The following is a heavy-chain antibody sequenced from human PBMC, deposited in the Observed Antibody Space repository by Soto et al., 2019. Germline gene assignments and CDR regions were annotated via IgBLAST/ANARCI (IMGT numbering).Heavy chain of an antibody. CDR2: IMPVFPTP. Sequence: SVKGPCKTSGGTFRTSAISWVRQAPGQGLEWMGGIMPVFPTPDYAQKFQGRVTITADESTGTAYMELSSLRSEDTAVYYCARDKDRQQLGGNYYYIMDVWGQGTTVTVSS. V-gene: IGHV1-69*13. D-gene: IGHD3-3*02. J-gene: IGHJ6*01. CDR1: GGTFRTSA. CDR3: ARDKDRQQLGGNYYYIMDV.